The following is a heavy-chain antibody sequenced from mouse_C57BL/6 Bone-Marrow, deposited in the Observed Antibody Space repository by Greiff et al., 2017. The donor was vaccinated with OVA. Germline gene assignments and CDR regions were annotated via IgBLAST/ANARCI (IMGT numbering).Heavy chain of an antibody. CDR3: TTRGRKQLRPWFAY. V-gene: IGHV14-4*01. CDR1: GFNIKDDY. CDR2: IDPENGDT. J-gene: IGHJ3*01. Sequence: EVQLQQSGAELVRPGASVKLSCTASGFNIKDDYMHWVKQRPEQGLEWIGWIDPENGDTEYASKFQGKATITADTSSNTAYLQLSSLTSEDTAVYYCTTRGRKQLRPWFAYWGQGTRVTVSA. D-gene: IGHD3-2*02.